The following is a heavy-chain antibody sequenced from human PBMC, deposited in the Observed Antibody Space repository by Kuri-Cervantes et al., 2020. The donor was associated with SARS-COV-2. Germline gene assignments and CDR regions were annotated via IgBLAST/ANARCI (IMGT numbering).Heavy chain of an antibody. CDR1: GFTFSSYA. CDR2: ISGSGGST. Sequence: LSLTCAASGFTFSSYAMSWVRQAPGKGLEWVSAISGSGGSTYYADSVKGRFTISRDNSKNTLYLQMNSLRAEDTAVYHCAKDLGGSGWHPVDYWGQGTLVTVSS. D-gene: IGHD6-19*01. V-gene: IGHV3-23*01. CDR3: AKDLGGSGWHPVDY. J-gene: IGHJ4*02.